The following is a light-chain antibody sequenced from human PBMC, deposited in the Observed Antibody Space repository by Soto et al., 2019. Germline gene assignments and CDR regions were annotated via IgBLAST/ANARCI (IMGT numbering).Light chain of an antibody. CDR2: DAS. CDR3: QQYDNLPPYT. CDR1: QDISNY. J-gene: IGKJ2*01. Sequence: DIQMTQSPSSLSASVGDRVTITCQASQDISNYLNWYQQKPGKAPKLLIYDASNLETGVPSRFSESGSGTDCTFTISRLQPEDIATYYCQQYDNLPPYTFGQGTKLEIK. V-gene: IGKV1-33*01.